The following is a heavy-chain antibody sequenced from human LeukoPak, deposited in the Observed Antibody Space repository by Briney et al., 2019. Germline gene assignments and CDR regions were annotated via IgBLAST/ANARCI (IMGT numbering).Heavy chain of an antibody. CDR1: GFTFSSYA. CDR2: ISGSGGST. CDR3: ARDRPSYGYEFEGGFDY. D-gene: IGHD5-18*01. J-gene: IGHJ4*02. Sequence: AGGSLRLSCAASGFTFSSYAMSWVRQAPGKGLEWVSAISGSGGSTYYADSVKGRFTISRDNAKNSLYLQMNSLRAEDTAVYYCARDRPSYGYEFEGGFDYWGQGTLVTVSS. V-gene: IGHV3-23*01.